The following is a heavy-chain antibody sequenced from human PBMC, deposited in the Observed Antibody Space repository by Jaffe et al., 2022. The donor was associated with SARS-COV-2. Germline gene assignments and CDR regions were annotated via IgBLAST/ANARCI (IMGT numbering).Heavy chain of an antibody. CDR2: IDASGGTT. J-gene: IGHJ4*02. CDR1: GYTFTRYY. D-gene: IGHD6-13*01. Sequence: QVQLVQSGAEVKKPGASVKVSCKASGYTFTRYYMHWVRQAPGQGLEWMGMIDASGGTTSYAQKLQSRVTMTRDTSTSTVYMELSSLRSEDTAVYYCARVGGSTWYLGFDYWGQGTLVTVSS. CDR3: ARVGGSTWYLGFDY. V-gene: IGHV1-46*04.